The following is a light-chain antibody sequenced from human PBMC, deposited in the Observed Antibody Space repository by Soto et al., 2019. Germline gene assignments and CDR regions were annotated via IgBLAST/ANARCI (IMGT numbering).Light chain of an antibody. CDR1: QSVSSRY. Sequence: EIVLTQSPGTLSLSPGERATLSCRASQSVSSRYLAWYQQKPGQAPRLLMYGASSRATGVPDRFSGSGSGTDFTLTISRLEPEDFAVYYCQQYGSSPPAWTFGQGTKVEIK. V-gene: IGKV3-20*01. CDR2: GAS. J-gene: IGKJ1*01. CDR3: QQYGSSPPAWT.